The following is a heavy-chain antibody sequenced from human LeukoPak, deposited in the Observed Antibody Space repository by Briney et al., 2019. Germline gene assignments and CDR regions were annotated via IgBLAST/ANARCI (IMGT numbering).Heavy chain of an antibody. CDR2: IWYDGSNK. CDR3: ARGVEQWLAYYFDY. V-gene: IGHV3-33*01. CDR1: GFNFSSYG. J-gene: IGHJ4*02. Sequence: GGSLRLSCAASGFNFSSYGMHWVRQAPGKGLEWVAVIWYDGSNKYYADSVKGRFTISRDNSKNTLYLQMNSLRAEDTAVYYCARGVEQWLAYYFDYWGQGTLVTVSS. D-gene: IGHD6-19*01.